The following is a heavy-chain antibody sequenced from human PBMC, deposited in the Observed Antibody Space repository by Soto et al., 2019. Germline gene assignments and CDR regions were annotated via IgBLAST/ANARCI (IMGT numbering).Heavy chain of an antibody. CDR1: DYTFTRSG. D-gene: IGHD3-3*01. CDR3: ERGGVVRGNWFDP. CDR2: ISAHDSKT. J-gene: IGHJ5*02. V-gene: IGHV1-18*04. Sequence: QVQLVQSGAEVKKPGASVKVSCKASDYTFTRSGINWVRQAPGQGLEWMGWISAHDSKTNYAQNLQGRVTLTTDTSTSTAYMELRSLSSDDTAVYYCERGGVVRGNWFDPWGQGTLVIVSS.